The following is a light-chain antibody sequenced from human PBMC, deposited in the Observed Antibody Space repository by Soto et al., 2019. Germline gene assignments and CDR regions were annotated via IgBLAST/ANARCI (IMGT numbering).Light chain of an antibody. J-gene: IGKJ2*01. CDR1: QSVSSSY. Sequence: EIVLTQSPGTLSLSPGERATLSCRASQSVSSSYLAWYQQKPGQAPRLLIYGASSRATGIPDRFSGSGSGTDFTRTISSLEPEDFAVYYCQQYGSSLYPFGQGTKLEIK. CDR3: QQYGSSLYP. CDR2: GAS. V-gene: IGKV3-20*01.